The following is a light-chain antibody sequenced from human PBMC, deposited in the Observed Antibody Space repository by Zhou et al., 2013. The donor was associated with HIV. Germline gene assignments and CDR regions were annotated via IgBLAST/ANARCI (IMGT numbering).Light chain of an antibody. V-gene: IGKV1-39*01. CDR1: QSISSY. CDR3: QQSYSTPWT. CDR2: AAS. Sequence: DIQMTQSPSSLSASVGDRVTITCRASQSISSYLNWYQQKPGKAPKLLIYAASSLQSGVPSRFSGSGSGTDFTLTISSLQPEDFATYYCQQSYSTPWTFGQGTEGGN. J-gene: IGKJ1*01.